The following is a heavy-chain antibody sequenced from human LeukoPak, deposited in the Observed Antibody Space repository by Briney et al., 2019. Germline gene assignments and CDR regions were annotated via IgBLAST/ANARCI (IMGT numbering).Heavy chain of an antibody. D-gene: IGHD3-16*01. V-gene: IGHV3-48*03. Sequence: GGSLRLSCAASGFTFSSYEMNWVRQAPGKGLEWVSYISSSGSTIYYADSVKGRFTISRDNAKNSLYLQMNSLRAEDTAVYYCARDHYDSYYMDVWGKGTTATVSS. CDR1: GFTFSSYE. CDR3: ARDHYDSYYMDV. CDR2: ISSSGSTI. J-gene: IGHJ6*03.